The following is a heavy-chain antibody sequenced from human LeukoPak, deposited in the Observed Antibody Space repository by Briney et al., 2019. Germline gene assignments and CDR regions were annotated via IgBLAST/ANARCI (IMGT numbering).Heavy chain of an antibody. D-gene: IGHD3/OR15-3a*01. J-gene: IGHJ6*03. CDR3: ARGTGTDYYYYYYMDV. V-gene: IGHV1-69*05. CDR1: GGTFSSYA. Sequence: ASVKVSCKASGGTFSSYAISWVRQAPGQGLEWMGGIIPIFDTANYAQKFQGRVTITTDESTSTAYMELSSLRSEDTAVYYCARGTGTDYYYYYYMDVWGKGTTVTVSS. CDR2: IIPIFDTA.